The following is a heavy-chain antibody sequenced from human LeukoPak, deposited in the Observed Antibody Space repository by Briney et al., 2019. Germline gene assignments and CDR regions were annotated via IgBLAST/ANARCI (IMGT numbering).Heavy chain of an antibody. V-gene: IGHV3-23*01. Sequence: PGGSRRLSCAASGFTFSSYAMSWVRQAPGKGLEWVSAISGSGGSTYYADSVKGRFTISRDNSKNTLYLQMNSLRAEDTAVYYCAKGDIVVVIAIFFDYWGQGTLVTVSS. CDR2: ISGSGGST. J-gene: IGHJ4*02. CDR1: GFTFSSYA. CDR3: AKGDIVVVIAIFFDY. D-gene: IGHD2-21*01.